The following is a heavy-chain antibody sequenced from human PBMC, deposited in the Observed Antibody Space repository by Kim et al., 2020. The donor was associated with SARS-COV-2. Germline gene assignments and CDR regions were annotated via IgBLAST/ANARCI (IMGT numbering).Heavy chain of an antibody. Sequence: GGSLRLSCAASGFTFSSYGMHWVRQAPGKGLEWVAVISYDGSNKYYADSVKGRFTISRDNSKNTLYLQMNSLRAEDTAVYYCAKGLEGKDTAMVLFDYWGQGTLFTVSS. V-gene: IGHV3-30*18. J-gene: IGHJ4*02. D-gene: IGHD5-18*01. CDR3: AKGLEGKDTAMVLFDY. CDR1: GFTFSSYG. CDR2: ISYDGSNK.